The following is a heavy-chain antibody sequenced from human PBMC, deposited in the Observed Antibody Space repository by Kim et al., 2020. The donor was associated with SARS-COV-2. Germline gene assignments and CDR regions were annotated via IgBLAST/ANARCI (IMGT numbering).Heavy chain of an antibody. Sequence: SETLSLTCTVSGGSISSSSYYWGWIRQPPGKGLEWIGSIYYSGSTYYNPSLKSRVNISVDTSKNQFSLKLSSVTAADTAVYYCARHGLSAIGYCSGGSCWNWFDPWGQGTLVTVSS. CDR1: GGSISSSSYY. J-gene: IGHJ5*02. CDR2: IYYSGST. CDR3: ARHGLSAIGYCSGGSCWNWFDP. V-gene: IGHV4-39*01. D-gene: IGHD2-15*01.